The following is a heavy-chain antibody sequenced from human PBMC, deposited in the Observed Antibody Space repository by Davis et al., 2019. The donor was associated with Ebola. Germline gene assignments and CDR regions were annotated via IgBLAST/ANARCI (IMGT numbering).Heavy chain of an antibody. V-gene: IGHV3-48*03. CDR1: GFTFSSYE. D-gene: IGHD5-18*01. CDR2: ISSSGSTI. CDR3: ARDYRGYSYALGYYYYGMDV. J-gene: IGHJ6*02. Sequence: PGGSLRLSCAASGFTFSSYEMNWVRQAPGKGLEWVSYISSSGSTIYYADSVKGRFTISRDNAKNSLYLQMNSLRAEDTAVYYCARDYRGYSYALGYYYYGMDVWGQGTTVTVSS.